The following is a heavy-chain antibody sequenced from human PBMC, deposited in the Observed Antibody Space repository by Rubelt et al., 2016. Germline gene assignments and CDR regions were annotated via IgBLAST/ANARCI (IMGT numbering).Heavy chain of an antibody. CDR3: ARDSSQIVVVVAATIVY. Sequence: GRFTISRDNSKNTLYLQMNSLRAEDTAVYYCARDSSQIVVVVAATIVYWGQGTLVTVSS. D-gene: IGHD2-15*01. V-gene: IGHV3-30*01. J-gene: IGHJ4*02.